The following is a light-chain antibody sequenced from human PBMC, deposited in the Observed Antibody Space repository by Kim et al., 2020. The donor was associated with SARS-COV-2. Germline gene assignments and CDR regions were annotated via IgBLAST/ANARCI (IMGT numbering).Light chain of an antibody. CDR2: GAS. CDR3: HQYNNWPLT. CDR1: QSVSSN. V-gene: IGKV3-15*01. Sequence: EIVMTQSPTTLSVSPGERATLSCRASQSVSSNLAWYQQKPGQAPRFLIYGASTRATGIPARFSGSGSGTEFTLTISSLQSEDFAVYYCHQYNNWPLTFGGGTKLEI. J-gene: IGKJ4*01.